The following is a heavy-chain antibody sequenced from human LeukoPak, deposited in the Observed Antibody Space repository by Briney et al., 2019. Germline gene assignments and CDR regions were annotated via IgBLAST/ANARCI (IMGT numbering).Heavy chain of an antibody. Sequence: SETMSLTCAVYGGSFSGYYWSWIRQPPGKGLEWIGEINHSGSTNYNPSLKSRVTISVDTSKNQFSLKLSSVTAADTAVYYCARGALLELRRVARIKWSDPWGQGTLVTVSS. CDR2: INHSGST. J-gene: IGHJ5*02. V-gene: IGHV4-34*01. CDR3: ARGALLELRRVARIKWSDP. D-gene: IGHD1-7*01. CDR1: GGSFSGYY.